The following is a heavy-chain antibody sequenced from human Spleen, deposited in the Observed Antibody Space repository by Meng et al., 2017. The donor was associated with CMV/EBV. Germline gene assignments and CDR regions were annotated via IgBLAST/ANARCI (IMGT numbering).Heavy chain of an antibody. CDR3: AKEVNQRFLEWLKENGMDV. V-gene: IGHV3-30*02. CDR1: GFTFSSYG. Sequence: GGSLRLSCAASGFTFSSYGMHWVRQAPGKGLEWVAFIRYDGSNKYYADSVKGRFTISRDNSKNTLYLQMNSLRAEDTAVYYCAKEVNQRFLEWLKENGMDVWGQGTTVTVSS. J-gene: IGHJ6*02. D-gene: IGHD3-3*01. CDR2: IRYDGSNK.